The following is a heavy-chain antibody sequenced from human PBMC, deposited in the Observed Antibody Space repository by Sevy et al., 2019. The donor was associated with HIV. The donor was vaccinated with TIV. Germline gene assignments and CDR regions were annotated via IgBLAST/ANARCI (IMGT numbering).Heavy chain of an antibody. V-gene: IGHV1-69*06. Sequence: ASVKVSCKASGGPFSTYTFSWVRQAPGQGLEWMGGIIPILGTVNYAQNFQGRLTLTADTSTNTAYMEVNSLRSDDSAVYYCARSQGGSVASGWYFSSWGQGTQVTVSS. J-gene: IGHJ4*02. CDR1: GGPFSTYT. CDR3: ARSQGGSVASGWYFSS. D-gene: IGHD6-19*01. CDR2: IIPILGTV.